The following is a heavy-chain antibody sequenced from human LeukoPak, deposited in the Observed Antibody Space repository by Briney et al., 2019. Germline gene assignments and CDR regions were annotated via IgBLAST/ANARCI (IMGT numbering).Heavy chain of an antibody. CDR2: IYSGGST. D-gene: IGHD3-22*01. Sequence: RAGGSLRLSCAASGFTASSNYMSWVRQAPGKGLEWVSVIYSGGSTYYADSVKGRFTISRDNSKNTLYLQMNSLRAEDTAVYYCARDRGSSGYYYAFDIWGQGTMVTVSS. CDR1: GFTASSNY. CDR3: ARDRGSSGYYYAFDI. J-gene: IGHJ3*02. V-gene: IGHV3-53*01.